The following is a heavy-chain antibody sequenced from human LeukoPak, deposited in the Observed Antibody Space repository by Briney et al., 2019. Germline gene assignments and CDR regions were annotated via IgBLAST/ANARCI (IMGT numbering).Heavy chain of an antibody. Sequence: GGSLRLSCAASGFTFSSYSMNWVRQAPGKGLEWVSSISSSSSYIYYADSVKGRFTISRGNAKNSLYLQMNSLRAEDTAVYYCARDRGYGDYGFDYWGQGTLVTVSS. CDR1: GFTFSSYS. CDR3: ARDRGYGDYGFDY. CDR2: ISSSSSYI. V-gene: IGHV3-21*01. D-gene: IGHD4-17*01. J-gene: IGHJ4*02.